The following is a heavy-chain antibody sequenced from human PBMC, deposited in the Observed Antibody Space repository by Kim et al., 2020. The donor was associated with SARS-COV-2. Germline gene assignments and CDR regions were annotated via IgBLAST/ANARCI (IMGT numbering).Heavy chain of an antibody. CDR1: GFTFSSYS. D-gene: IGHD1-26*01. CDR3: ARGGGGSYQAHY. CDR2: ISSSSSYI. Sequence: GGSLRLSCAASGFTFSSYSMNWVRQAPGKGLEWVSSISSSSSYIYYADSVKGRFTISRDNAKNSLYLQMNSLRAEDTAVYYCARGGGGSYQAHYWGQGTLVTVSS. J-gene: IGHJ4*02. V-gene: IGHV3-21*01.